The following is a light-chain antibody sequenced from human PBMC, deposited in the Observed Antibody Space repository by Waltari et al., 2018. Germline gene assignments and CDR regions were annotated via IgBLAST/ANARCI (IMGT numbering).Light chain of an antibody. CDR1: SSDVGSYNR. CDR2: EVS. Sequence: QSALTQPPSVSGSPGQSVTISCTGTSSDVGSYNRVSWYQQPPGTAPKLMIYEVSNRPSGVPDRFSGSKSGNTASLTISGLQAEDEADYYCSSYTSSRLVFGGGTKLTVL. V-gene: IGLV2-18*02. J-gene: IGLJ2*01. CDR3: SSYTSSRLV.